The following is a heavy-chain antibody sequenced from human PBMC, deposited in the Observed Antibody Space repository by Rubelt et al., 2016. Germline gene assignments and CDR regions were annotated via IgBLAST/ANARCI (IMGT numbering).Heavy chain of an antibody. V-gene: IGHV4-34*10. J-gene: IGHJ6*02. CDR1: GGSFSGYY. CDR2: INHSGST. D-gene: IGHD6-13*01. CDR3: ARDILAAAGPANGMDV. Sequence: QLQLQESGPGLVKPSETLSLTCAVYGGSFSGYYWIGEINHSGSTNYNPSLKSRVTISVDTSKNQFSLKLSSVTAADTAVYYCARDILAAAGPANGMDVWGQGTTVTVSS.